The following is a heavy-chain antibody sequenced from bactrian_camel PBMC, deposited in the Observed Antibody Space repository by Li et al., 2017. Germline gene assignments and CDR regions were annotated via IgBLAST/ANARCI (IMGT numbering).Heavy chain of an antibody. CDR1: GSTSSVNC. Sequence: HVQLVESGGGSVQTGGSLRLSCSVSGSTSSVNCMGWFRQTPGKEREEVATMDRQSGGAYYRRTVRGRFTMSQNSAKNTVYLQMSNLKPEDTAKYYCAAGKGYSCYSGSLGADLQFDYWGQGTQVTVS. CDR2: MDRQSGGA. J-gene: IGHJ4*01. CDR3: AAGKGYSCYSGSLGADLQFDY. D-gene: IGHD3*01. V-gene: IGHV3S53*01.